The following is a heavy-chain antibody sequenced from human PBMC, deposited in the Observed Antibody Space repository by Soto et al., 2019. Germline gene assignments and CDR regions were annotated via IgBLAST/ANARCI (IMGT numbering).Heavy chain of an antibody. CDR2: ISSNGGST. V-gene: IGHV3-64D*08. Sequence: PGGSLRLSCSASGFTFSSNAMHWVRQAPGKGLEYVSSISSNGGSTYYADSVKGRLSISRDNSKNTLYLQMSSLRAEDTAVYYCVKASGSAVYAIVGNWFDPWGQGTLVTVSS. J-gene: IGHJ5*02. CDR3: VKASGSAVYAIVGNWFDP. CDR1: GFTFSSNA. D-gene: IGHD2-8*01.